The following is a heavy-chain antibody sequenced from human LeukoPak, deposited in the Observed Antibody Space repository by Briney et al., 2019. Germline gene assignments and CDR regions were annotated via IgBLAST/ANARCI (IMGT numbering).Heavy chain of an antibody. CDR1: GFTFSSYA. CDR2: ISGSGGST. D-gene: IGHD6-13*01. CDR3: AKVLYSSSWYYFDY. Sequence: GGSLRLSCAASGFTFSSYAMSWVRQAPGEGPEWVSAISGSGGSTYYADSVKGRFTISRDNSKNTLYLQMNSLRAEDTAVYYCAKVLYSSSWYYFDYWGQGTLVTVSS. V-gene: IGHV3-23*01. J-gene: IGHJ4*02.